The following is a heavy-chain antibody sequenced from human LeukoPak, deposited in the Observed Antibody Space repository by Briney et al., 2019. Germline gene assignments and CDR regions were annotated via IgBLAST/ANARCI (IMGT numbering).Heavy chain of an antibody. CDR1: GFTFSSYA. CDR3: AKDNEEVWSGPKGLFDY. CDR2: ISGSGGST. V-gene: IGHV3-23*01. J-gene: IGHJ4*02. Sequence: GGSLRLSCAASGFTFSSYAMSWVRQAPGKGLEWVSAISGSGGSTYYADSVKGRFTISRDNSKNTLYLQMNSLRVEDTAVYYCAKDNEEVWSGPKGLFDYWGQGTLVTVSS. D-gene: IGHD3-3*01.